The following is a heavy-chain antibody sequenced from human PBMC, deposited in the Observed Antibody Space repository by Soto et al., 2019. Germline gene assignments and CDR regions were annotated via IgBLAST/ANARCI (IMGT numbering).Heavy chain of an antibody. D-gene: IGHD5-12*01. Sequence: PGGSLRLSCAASGFTFSRDSMNWVRQAPGKGLEWVSSISNTGTYIYYADSMKGRFTVSRDNAKNSLYLQMSGLRVEDTAVYYCAKAQLGWLQFIPFDYWGQGTLVTVSS. J-gene: IGHJ4*02. CDR2: ISNTGTYI. CDR1: GFTFSRDS. CDR3: AKAQLGWLQFIPFDY. V-gene: IGHV3-21*01.